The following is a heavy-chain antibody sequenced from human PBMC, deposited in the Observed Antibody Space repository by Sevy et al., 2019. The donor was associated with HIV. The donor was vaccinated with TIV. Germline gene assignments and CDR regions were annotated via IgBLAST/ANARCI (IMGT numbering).Heavy chain of an antibody. J-gene: IGHJ4*02. CDR3: ASELLWFGELGE. Sequence: GGSLRLSCAASGFTFSSYWMHWVRQAPGKGLVWVSRINSDGSSTSYADSVKGRFTISRDNAKNTLYLQMNSLRAEDTAVYYCASELLWFGELGEWGQRTLVTVSS. CDR2: INSDGSST. CDR1: GFTFSSYW. D-gene: IGHD3-10*01. V-gene: IGHV3-74*01.